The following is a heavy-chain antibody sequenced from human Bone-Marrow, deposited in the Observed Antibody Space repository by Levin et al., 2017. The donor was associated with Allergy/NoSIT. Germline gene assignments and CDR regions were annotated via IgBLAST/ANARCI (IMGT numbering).Heavy chain of an antibody. Sequence: SETLSLTCTVSGGSISSGSYYWSWIRQPAGKGLEWIGRIYTSGSTNYNPSLKSRVTISVDTSKNQFSLKLSSVTAADTAVYYCASFWDYYGSGRPPAPKNFYMDVWGKGTTVTVSS. CDR2: IYTSGST. CDR1: GGSISSGSYY. J-gene: IGHJ6*03. CDR3: ASFWDYYGSGRPPAPKNFYMDV. D-gene: IGHD3-10*01. V-gene: IGHV4-61*02.